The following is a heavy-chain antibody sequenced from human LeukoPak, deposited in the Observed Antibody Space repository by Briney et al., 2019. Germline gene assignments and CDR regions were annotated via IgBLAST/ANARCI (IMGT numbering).Heavy chain of an antibody. CDR2: ISSSSSYI. J-gene: IGHJ5*02. D-gene: IGHD6-19*01. Sequence: PGGSLRLSCAASGFTFSSYSMNWVRQAPGKGLEWVSSISSSSSYIYYADSVKGRFTTSRDNAKNSLYLQMNSLRAEDTAVYYCARGETGGWYWFDPWGQGTLVTVSS. CDR3: ARGETGGWYWFDP. V-gene: IGHV3-21*01. CDR1: GFTFSSYS.